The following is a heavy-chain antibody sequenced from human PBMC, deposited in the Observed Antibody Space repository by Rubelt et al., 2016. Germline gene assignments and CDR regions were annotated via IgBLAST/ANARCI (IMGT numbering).Heavy chain of an antibody. J-gene: IGHJ4*02. CDR1: GGSISSGGYY. D-gene: IGHD3-16*01. CDR2: IYYSGST. Sequence: QVQLQESGPGLVKPSQTLSLTRTVSGGSISSGGYYWSWIRQHPGKGLEWIGYIYYSGSTYYNPSLKVRVTIAVDTSKNQFSLKLSSVTAADTAVYYCARVVFLSGRIGGFDYWGQGTLVTVSS. V-gene: IGHV4-31*03. CDR3: ARVVFLSGRIGGFDY.